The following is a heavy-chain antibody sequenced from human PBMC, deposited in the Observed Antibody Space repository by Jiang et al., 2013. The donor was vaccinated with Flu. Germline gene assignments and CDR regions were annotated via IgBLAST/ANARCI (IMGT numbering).Heavy chain of an antibody. CDR1: GFTFSSYS. D-gene: IGHD5-12*01. J-gene: IGHJ4*02. V-gene: IGHV3-21*01. CDR2: ISSSSSYI. Sequence: SGGGLVKPGGSLRLSCAASGFTFSSYSMNWVRQAPGKGLEWVSSISSSSSYIYYADSVKGRFTISRDNAKNSLYLQMNSLRAEDTAVYYCAREESGGYESQFDYWGQGTLVTVSS. CDR3: AREESGGYESQFDY.